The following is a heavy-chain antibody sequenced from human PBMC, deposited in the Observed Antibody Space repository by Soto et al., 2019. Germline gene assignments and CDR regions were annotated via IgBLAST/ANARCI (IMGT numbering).Heavy chain of an antibody. CDR2: ISSSSSTI. CDR3: ARVAGYSYGSAAFDI. Sequence: GGSLRLSCAASGFTFSSYSMNWVRQAPGKGLERVSYISSSSSTIYYADSVKGRFPISRDNAKNSLYLQMNSLRDEDTAVYYCARVAGYSYGSAAFDIWGQGTMVTVSS. CDR1: GFTFSSYS. D-gene: IGHD5-18*01. V-gene: IGHV3-48*02. J-gene: IGHJ3*02.